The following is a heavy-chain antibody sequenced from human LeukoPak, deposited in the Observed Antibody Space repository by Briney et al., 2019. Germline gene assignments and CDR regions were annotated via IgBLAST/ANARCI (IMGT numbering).Heavy chain of an antibody. CDR2: IYTGGST. V-gene: IGHV3-66*01. Sequence: GGSLRLSCAASGFTISSNYMSWVRQAPGKGLEWISVIYTGGSTSYADSVKGRFTISRDSSTNTLFLQMSSLRAEDTAVYYCARASTLRTGDAHWGQGTLVTVSS. D-gene: IGHD7-27*01. CDR3: ARASTLRTGDAH. J-gene: IGHJ4*02. CDR1: GFTISSNY.